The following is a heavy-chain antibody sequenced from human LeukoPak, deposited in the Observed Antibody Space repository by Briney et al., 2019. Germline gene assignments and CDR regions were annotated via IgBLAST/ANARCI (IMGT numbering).Heavy chain of an antibody. CDR2: ISGRGGST. V-gene: IGHV3-23*01. Sequence: GGSLRLSCAASGFTFSNYAMSWVRQARGKGLEWVSTISGRGGSTYYADSAKGRFSISRDNSKNTLYLQMNSLRAEDTAVLYCAKARLGAAGTLDYWGQGTLVTVSS. CDR1: GFTFSNYA. J-gene: IGHJ4*02. CDR3: AKARLGAAGTLDY. D-gene: IGHD6-13*01.